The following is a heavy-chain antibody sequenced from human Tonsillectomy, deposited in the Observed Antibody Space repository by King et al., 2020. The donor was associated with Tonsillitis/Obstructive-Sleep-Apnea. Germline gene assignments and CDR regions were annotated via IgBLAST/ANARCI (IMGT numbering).Heavy chain of an antibody. CDR1: GFTFSDYY. CDR2: ITSSGSTR. J-gene: IGHJ5*02. Sequence: QLVQSGGGLVKPGGSLRLSCAASGFTFSDYYMSWIRQAPGKGLEWVSYITSSGSTRYYADFVKGRFTMSRDNAKNSLYLQMHSLRAEDTAVYYCARVGDIVVVQAAIWFDPWGQGTLVTVSS. V-gene: IGHV3-11*01. D-gene: IGHD2-2*01. CDR3: ARVGDIVVVQAAIWFDP.